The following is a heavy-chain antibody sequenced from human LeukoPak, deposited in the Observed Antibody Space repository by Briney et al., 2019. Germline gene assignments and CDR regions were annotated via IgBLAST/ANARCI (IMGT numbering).Heavy chain of an antibody. V-gene: IGHV1-2*02. J-gene: IGHJ4*02. CDR3: ARESSSSSWAFHY. D-gene: IGHD6-13*01. Sequence: AASVKVSCKASEYTFTDYYIHWVRQAPGQGLEWMGWINPNTGGTNYPQKFQGRVTMTRGTSISTAYMEVSRLRSDDTAVYYCARESSSSSWAFHYWGQGTLVTVSS. CDR1: EYTFTDYY. CDR2: INPNTGGT.